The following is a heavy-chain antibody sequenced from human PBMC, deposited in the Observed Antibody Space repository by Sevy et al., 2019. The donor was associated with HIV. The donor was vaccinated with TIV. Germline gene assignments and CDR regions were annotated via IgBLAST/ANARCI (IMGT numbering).Heavy chain of an antibody. V-gene: IGHV3-30*04. CDR3: ARGENDDEFFQY. Sequence: GGSLRLSCTVSGFIFSNFAMHWVRQAPGKGLEWVAVTSYDGSHKYYADSVKGRFTVSRDNSRNILSLEMSSLRRDDTAVYHCARGENDDEFFQYWGQGTLVTVSS. J-gene: IGHJ1*01. D-gene: IGHD1-26*01. CDR2: TSYDGSHK. CDR1: GFIFSNFA.